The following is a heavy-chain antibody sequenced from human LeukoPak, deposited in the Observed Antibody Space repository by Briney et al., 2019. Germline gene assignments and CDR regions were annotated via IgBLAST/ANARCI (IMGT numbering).Heavy chain of an antibody. Sequence: KPSETLSLTCTVSGGSISSYYWSWIRQPPGKGLEWIGYICYSGSTNYNPSLKSRVTISVDTSKNQFSLKLSSVTAADTAVYYCARDPWGQTGYFDYWGQGTLVTVSS. D-gene: IGHD3-16*01. CDR2: ICYSGST. CDR3: ARDPWGQTGYFDY. CDR1: GGSISSYY. V-gene: IGHV4-59*01. J-gene: IGHJ4*02.